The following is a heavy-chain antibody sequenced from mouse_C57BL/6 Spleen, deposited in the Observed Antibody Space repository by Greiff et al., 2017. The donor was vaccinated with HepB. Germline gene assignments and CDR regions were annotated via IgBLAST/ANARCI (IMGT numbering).Heavy chain of an antibody. J-gene: IGHJ4*01. D-gene: IGHD2-5*01. Sequence: QVQLQQPGAELVKPGASVKVSCKASGYTFTSYWMHWVKQRPGQGLEWIGRIHPSDSDTNYNQKFKGKATLTVDKSSSTAYMQLSSLTSEDSAVYYCATYYSNYEDYYAMDDWGQGTSVTVSS. CDR2: IHPSDSDT. CDR1: GYTFTSYW. CDR3: ATYYSNYEDYYAMDD. V-gene: IGHV1-74*01.